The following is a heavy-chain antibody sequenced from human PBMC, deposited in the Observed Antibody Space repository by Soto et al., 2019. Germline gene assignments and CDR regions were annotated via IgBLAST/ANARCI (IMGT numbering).Heavy chain of an antibody. V-gene: IGHV4-34*01. Sequence: QVQLQQWGAGLLKPSETLSLTCAVYGGSFSGYYWSWIRQPPGKGLEWIGEINHSGSTNYNPSLKSRVTISVDTSKTQFSLKLSSVTAADTAVYYCARGSGYDFWSGYYTGHFDYWGQGTLVTVSS. CDR1: GGSFSGYY. CDR2: INHSGST. D-gene: IGHD3-3*01. CDR3: ARGSGYDFWSGYYTGHFDY. J-gene: IGHJ4*02.